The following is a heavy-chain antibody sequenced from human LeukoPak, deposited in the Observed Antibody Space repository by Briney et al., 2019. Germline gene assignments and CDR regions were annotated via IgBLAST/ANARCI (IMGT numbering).Heavy chain of an antibody. J-gene: IGHJ4*02. V-gene: IGHV3-21*01. D-gene: IGHD3-22*01. CDR3: ARDNYDSSGPYYFDY. Sequence: GGSLRLSCSASGFTFSSYRMNWVRQAPGKGLEWVSSISSSSSYIDYADSVKGRFTISRDSAKNSLYLQMNSLRAEDTAVYYCARDNYDSSGPYYFDYWGQGTLVTVSS. CDR2: ISSSSSYI. CDR1: GFTFSSYR.